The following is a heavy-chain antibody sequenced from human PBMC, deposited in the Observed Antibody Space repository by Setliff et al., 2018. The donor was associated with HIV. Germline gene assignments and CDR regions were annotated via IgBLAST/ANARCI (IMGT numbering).Heavy chain of an antibody. Sequence: ASVKVSCKASGYTFTSYYLHWVRQAPGQGLEWMGMINPSGGSASYAQKFQGRVTMSRDTSTSTGYMELRSLRSDDTAVYYCARDDGGYNYAEAFDVWGQGTMVTVSS. CDR2: INPSGGSA. V-gene: IGHV1-46*01. CDR1: GYTFTSYY. D-gene: IGHD3-16*01. CDR3: ARDDGGYNYAEAFDV. J-gene: IGHJ3*01.